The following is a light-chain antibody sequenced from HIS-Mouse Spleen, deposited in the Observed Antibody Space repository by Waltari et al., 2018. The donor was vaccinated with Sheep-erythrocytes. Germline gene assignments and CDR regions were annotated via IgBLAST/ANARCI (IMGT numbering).Light chain of an antibody. J-gene: IGKJ3*01. CDR3: MQALQTPFT. Sequence: DSVMTQSPLSLPVTPGEPASTGGTSSQSRLHSNGYNYLEWYLQKPGQSPQLLIYLGSNRASGVPDRFSGSGSGTDVTLKISRVEADDVGVYYCMQALQTPFTFGPGTKVDIK. CDR1: QSRLHSNGYNY. CDR2: LGS. V-gene: IGKV2-28*01.